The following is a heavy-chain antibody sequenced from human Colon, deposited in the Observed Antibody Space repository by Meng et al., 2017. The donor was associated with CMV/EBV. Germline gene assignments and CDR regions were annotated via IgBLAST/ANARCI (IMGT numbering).Heavy chain of an antibody. CDR2: ISRSGTSI. D-gene: IGHD6-19*01. J-gene: IGHJ4*02. Sequence: SCAASGFTFHTYALHWVRQAPGKGLEWVSFISRSGTSIYYADSVKGRFTFSRDNAKNSLYLQMNSLRAEDTAVYYCATLTSSDWYVDYWGQGTLVTVSS. V-gene: IGHV3-48*03. CDR3: ATLTSSDWYVDY. CDR1: GFTFHTYA.